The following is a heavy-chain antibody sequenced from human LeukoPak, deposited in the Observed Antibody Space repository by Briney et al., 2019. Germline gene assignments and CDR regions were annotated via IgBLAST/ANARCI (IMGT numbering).Heavy chain of an antibody. Sequence: GGSLRLSCAASGFTLSNYAMSWVRQAPGKGLEWVSAITGSGGNTYYADSVKGRFTISRDNSKNTVFLQMNSLRAEDTAVYYCAKWGDYDVLTGYYVSDYRGQGTLVTVSS. CDR3: AKWGDYDVLTGYYVSDY. CDR1: GFTLSNYA. V-gene: IGHV3-23*01. D-gene: IGHD3-9*01. CDR2: ITGSGGNT. J-gene: IGHJ4*02.